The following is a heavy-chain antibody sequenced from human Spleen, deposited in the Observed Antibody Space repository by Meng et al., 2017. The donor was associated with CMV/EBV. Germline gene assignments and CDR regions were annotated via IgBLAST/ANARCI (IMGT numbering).Heavy chain of an antibody. V-gene: IGHV1-69*05. J-gene: IGHJ6*02. D-gene: IGHD6-13*01. CDR1: GGTFSSYA. CDR3: ASPEVSSWYRRYYYYGMDV. Sequence: SVKVSCKASGGTFSSYAISWVRQAPGQGLEWMGGIIPIFGTANYAQKFQGRVTITTDESTSTAYMELSGLRSEDTAVYYCASPEVSSWYRRYYYYGMDVWGQGTTVTVSS. CDR2: IIPIFGTA.